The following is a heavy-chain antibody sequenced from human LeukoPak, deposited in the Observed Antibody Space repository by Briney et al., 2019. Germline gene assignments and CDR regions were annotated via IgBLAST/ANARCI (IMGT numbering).Heavy chain of an antibody. Sequence: SETLSLTCAVYGGSFSGYYWSWIRQPPGKGLEWIGDIYNSGSTNYNPSLKSRVTISVDTSKNQFSLKLSSVTAADTAVYYCARVANRGGRGDSYYFDYWGQGTLVTVSS. D-gene: IGHD2-21*02. CDR1: GGSFSGYY. CDR3: ARVANRGGRGDSYYFDY. V-gene: IGHV4-34*01. CDR2: IYNSGST. J-gene: IGHJ4*02.